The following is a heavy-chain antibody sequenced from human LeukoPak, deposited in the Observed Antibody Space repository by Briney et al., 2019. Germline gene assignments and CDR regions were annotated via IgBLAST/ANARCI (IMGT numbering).Heavy chain of an antibody. Sequence: ASVKVSCKASGYTFTSYAMHWVRQAPGQRLEWMGWINAGNGNTRYSQEFQGRVTITRDTSASTAYMGLSSLRSEDMAVYYCARQHYGDTFDYWGQGTLVTVSS. D-gene: IGHD4-17*01. CDR1: GYTFTSYA. CDR3: ARQHYGDTFDY. J-gene: IGHJ4*02. V-gene: IGHV1-3*03. CDR2: INAGNGNT.